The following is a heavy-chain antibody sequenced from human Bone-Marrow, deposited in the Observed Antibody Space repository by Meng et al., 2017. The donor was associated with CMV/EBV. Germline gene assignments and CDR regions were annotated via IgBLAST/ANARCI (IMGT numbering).Heavy chain of an antibody. D-gene: IGHD6-13*01. CDR2: IYPRRGSA. J-gene: IGHJ5*02. CDR3: ARGPTGSGWSFDL. Sequence: VYGASFTEYYWNWIRRPPGKGLEWIGEIYPRRGSASYNPSLKSRVTISPDTSRSQFSLILRSVTAADTAIYYCARGPTGSGWSFDLWGQGTLVTVSS. V-gene: IGHV4-34*01. CDR1: GASFTEYY.